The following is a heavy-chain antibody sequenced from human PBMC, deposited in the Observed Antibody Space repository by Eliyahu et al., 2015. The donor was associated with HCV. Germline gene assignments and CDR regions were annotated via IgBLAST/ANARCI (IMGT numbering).Heavy chain of an antibody. CDR3: ALRSVSGSSFN. Sequence: QVQLVQSGGEVKKPGASVKASCEASGYTFSSYGIDWVRQAPGQGLEWMGWIRVYNGETHYAQKFQGRVTMTTDASTTTAYMELRSLRSDDTAVYYCALRSVSGSSFNWGQGTLVTVSS. CDR2: IRVYNGET. V-gene: IGHV1-18*01. J-gene: IGHJ4*02. D-gene: IGHD2/OR15-2a*01. CDR1: GYTFSSYG.